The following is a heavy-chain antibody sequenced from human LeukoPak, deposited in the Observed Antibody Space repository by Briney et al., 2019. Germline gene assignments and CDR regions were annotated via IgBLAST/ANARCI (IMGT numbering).Heavy chain of an antibody. CDR2: IYYSGST. CDR1: GGSISSSSYY. J-gene: IGHJ4*02. D-gene: IGHD3-22*01. Sequence: PSETLSLTCTVSGGSISSSSYYWGWIRQPPGKGLEWIGSIYYSGSTYYNPSLKSRVTISVDTSKNQFSLKLSSVTAADTAVYYCARDKVAGLMSSYYYDSSGYTDWGQGTLVTVSS. V-gene: IGHV4-39*07. CDR3: ARDKVAGLMSSYYYDSSGYTD.